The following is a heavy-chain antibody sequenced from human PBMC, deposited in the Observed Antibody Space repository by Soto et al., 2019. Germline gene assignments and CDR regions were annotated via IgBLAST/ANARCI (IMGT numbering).Heavy chain of an antibody. CDR2: IKQDGSEK. CDR3: AKDRFGYSSSWYYFDS. Sequence: ALRLSCAASGFTFDDYSMHWVRQAPGGGLEWVANIKQDGSEKIYVDSVKGRFTISRDNAKNSLYLQMNSLRAEDTAVYYCAKDRFGYSSSWYYFDSWGQGTXVTVSS. D-gene: IGHD6-13*01. V-gene: IGHV3-7*01. CDR1: GFTFDDYS. J-gene: IGHJ4*02.